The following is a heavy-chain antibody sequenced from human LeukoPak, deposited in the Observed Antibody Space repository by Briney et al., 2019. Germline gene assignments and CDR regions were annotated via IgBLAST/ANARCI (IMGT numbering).Heavy chain of an antibody. Sequence: ASVKVSCKVSGYTLTELPMHWVRQAPGKGLEWMGGFDPEDGETIYAQKFQGRVTMTEDTSTDTAYMELSSLTSDDTAVYYCARENYDFWSGPLGNWFDPWGQGTLVTVSS. CDR1: GYTLTELP. V-gene: IGHV1-24*01. CDR3: ARENYDFWSGPLGNWFDP. J-gene: IGHJ5*02. D-gene: IGHD3-3*01. CDR2: FDPEDGET.